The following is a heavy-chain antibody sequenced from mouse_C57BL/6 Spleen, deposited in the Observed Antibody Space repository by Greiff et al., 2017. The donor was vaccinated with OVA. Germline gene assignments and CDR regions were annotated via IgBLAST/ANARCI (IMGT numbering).Heavy chain of an antibody. V-gene: IGHV5-17*01. J-gene: IGHJ3*01. Sequence: EVHLVESGGGLVKPGGSLKLSCAASGFTFSDYGMHWVRQAPEKGLEWVAYISSGSSTIYYADTVKGRFTISRDNAKNTLFLQMTSLRSEDTAMYYCAREGNLYDYPWFAYWGQGTLVTVSA. D-gene: IGHD2-4*01. CDR3: AREGNLYDYPWFAY. CDR2: ISSGSSTI. CDR1: GFTFSDYG.